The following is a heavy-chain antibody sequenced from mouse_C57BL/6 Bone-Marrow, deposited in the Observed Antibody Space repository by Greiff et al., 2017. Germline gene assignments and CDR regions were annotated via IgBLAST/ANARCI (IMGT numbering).Heavy chain of an antibody. J-gene: IGHJ2*01. D-gene: IGHD1-1*01. V-gene: IGHV1-69*01. CDR2: IDPSDSYT. Sequence: QVQLQQPGAELVMPGASVKLSCKASGYTFTSYWMHWVKQRPGQGLEWIGEIDPSDSYTNYNQKFKGKSTLTVDKSSSTAYMQLSSLTSEDSAVYYWARGGAYGSSTGYFDYWGQGTTLTVSS. CDR3: ARGGAYGSSTGYFDY. CDR1: GYTFTSYW.